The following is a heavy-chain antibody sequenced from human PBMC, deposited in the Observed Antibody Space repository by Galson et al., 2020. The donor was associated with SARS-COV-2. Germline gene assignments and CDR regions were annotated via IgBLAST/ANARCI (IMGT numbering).Heavy chain of an antibody. Sequence: SVKVSCKASGGTFSSYAISWVRQAPGQGLEWMGGIIPIFGTANYAQKFQGRVTITAAESTSTAYMELSSLRSEDTAVYYCSRGGLRYCSSTSCLVGLRYYYYYMDGWGKGTTVTVSS. CDR2: IIPIFGTA. D-gene: IGHD2-2*01. CDR1: GGTFSSYA. V-gene: IGHV1-69*13. CDR3: SRGGLRYCSSTSCLVGLRYYYYYMDG. J-gene: IGHJ6*03.